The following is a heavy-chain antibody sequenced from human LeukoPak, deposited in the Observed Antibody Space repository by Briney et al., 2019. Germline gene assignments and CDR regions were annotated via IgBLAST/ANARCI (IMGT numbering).Heavy chain of an antibody. V-gene: IGHV1-69*13. J-gene: IGHJ4*02. D-gene: IGHD5-24*01. CDR3: ARDSGDGYNYLDY. Sequence: SVKVSCNASGGTFSSYAISWVRQAPGQGLEWMGGIIPIFGTANYAQKFQGRVTITADESTSTAYMELSSLRSEDTAVYYCARDSGDGYNYLDYWGQGTLVTVSS. CDR1: GGTFSSYA. CDR2: IIPIFGTA.